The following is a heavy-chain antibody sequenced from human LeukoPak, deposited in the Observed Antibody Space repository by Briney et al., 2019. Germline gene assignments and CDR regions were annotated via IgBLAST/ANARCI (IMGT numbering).Heavy chain of an antibody. Sequence: PGGSLRLSCAASGLTFTNAWVTWVRQAPGKGLEWVGRIKTKTDDGTTDYAAPVKGRFTISRDDSKDTLYLQMNSLKTEDTAVYYCSTTTGVTQNYYYYYGMDVWGKGTTVTVSS. CDR2: IKTKTDDGTT. J-gene: IGHJ6*04. CDR1: GLTFTNAW. D-gene: IGHD4-23*01. CDR3: STTTGVTQNYYYYYGMDV. V-gene: IGHV3-15*01.